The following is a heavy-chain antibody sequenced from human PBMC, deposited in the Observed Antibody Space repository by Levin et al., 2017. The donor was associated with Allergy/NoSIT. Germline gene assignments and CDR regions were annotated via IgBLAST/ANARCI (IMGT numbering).Heavy chain of an antibody. CDR1: GFTFSSYG. Sequence: PGGSLRLSCAASGFTFSSYGMHWVRQAPGKGLEWVAVIWYDGSNKYYADSVKGRFTISRDNSKNTLYLQMNSLRAEDTAVYYCARQLVVYASFDYWGQGTLVTVSS. J-gene: IGHJ4*02. D-gene: IGHD2-8*02. V-gene: IGHV3-33*01. CDR3: ARQLVVYASFDY. CDR2: IWYDGSNK.